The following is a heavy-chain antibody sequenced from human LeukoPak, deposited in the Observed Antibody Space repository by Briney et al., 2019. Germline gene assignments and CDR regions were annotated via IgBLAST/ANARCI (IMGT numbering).Heavy chain of an antibody. V-gene: IGHV4-61*02. J-gene: IGHJ4*02. CDR3: ARTDYGDYVYFDY. CDR1: GGSIISSDYY. Sequence: SQTLSLTCSVSGGSIISSDYYWNWIRQPAGKGLEWIGRIFSSGRTNYNPSLQGRVTMSVDTSKNQFSLKLNSVTAADTAVYYCARTDYGDYVYFDYWGQGTLVTVSS. D-gene: IGHD4-17*01. CDR2: IFSSGRT.